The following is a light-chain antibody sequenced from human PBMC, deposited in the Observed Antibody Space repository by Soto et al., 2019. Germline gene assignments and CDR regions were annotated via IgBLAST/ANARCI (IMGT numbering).Light chain of an antibody. Sequence: QAVVTQPPSTSGTPGQRVTISCSGSSSNIGSNTVNWYQQLPGTAPKLLIYTNTQRPSGVPDRFSGSKSGTSASLAISGLQSEDEADYYCAAWDDSLNGYVFATGTKLTVL. J-gene: IGLJ1*01. CDR3: AAWDDSLNGYV. CDR1: SSNIGSNT. CDR2: TNT. V-gene: IGLV1-44*01.